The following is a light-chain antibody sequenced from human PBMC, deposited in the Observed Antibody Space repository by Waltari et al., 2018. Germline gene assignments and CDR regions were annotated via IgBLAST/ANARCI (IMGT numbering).Light chain of an antibody. V-gene: IGKV1-5*03. CDR3: QQYNSNSLLT. Sequence: DIQMTQSPSTLSASVGDRVTITCRASQSISNWLAWYQQKPGKAPKLLIYKEATLESGVPPRFSGSGSGTKFTLTISSLQPDDFATYYCQQYNSNSLLTFGGGTKVEIK. CDR1: QSISNW. J-gene: IGKJ4*02. CDR2: KEA.